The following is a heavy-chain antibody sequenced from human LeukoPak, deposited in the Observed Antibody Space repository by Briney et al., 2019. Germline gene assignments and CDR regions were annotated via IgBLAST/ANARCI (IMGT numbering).Heavy chain of an antibody. CDR3: ARDGWVLDEGKYFDL. J-gene: IGHJ2*01. CDR2: IYTSGST. V-gene: IGHV4-4*07. D-gene: IGHD2-8*01. CDR1: GGSINSYF. Sequence: SETLSLTCTVSGGSINSYFWSWIRQPAGKGLEWLGRIYTSGSTNYNPSLKSRVTMSLHTSKNQFSLKLSSVTAADMAMYYCARDGWVLDEGKYFDLWGRGTLVTVSS.